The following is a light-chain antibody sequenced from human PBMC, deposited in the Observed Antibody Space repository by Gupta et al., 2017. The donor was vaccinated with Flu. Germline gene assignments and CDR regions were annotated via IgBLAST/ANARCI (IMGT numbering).Light chain of an antibody. CDR1: QSISSW. Sequence: IKMTQSPSTLSASVGDRVTIPCRASQSISSWLAWYRQKPGKAPKLLIYKASSLESGVPSRFSGSGSGTEFTLTISSLQPDDFATYYCQQDNSYPFTFGHGTKVDIK. CDR3: QQDNSYPFT. V-gene: IGKV1-5*03. J-gene: IGKJ3*01. CDR2: KAS.